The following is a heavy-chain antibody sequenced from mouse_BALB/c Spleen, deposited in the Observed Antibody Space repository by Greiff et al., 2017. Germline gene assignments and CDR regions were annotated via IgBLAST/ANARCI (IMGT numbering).Heavy chain of an antibody. Sequence: VQRVESGAELARPGASVKMSCKASGYTFTSYTMHWVKQRPGQGREWIGYINPSSGYTNYNQKFKDKATLTADKSSSTAYMQLSSLTSEDSAVYYCARWGYITTGYYFDYWGQGTTLTVSS. CDR1: GYTFTSYT. CDR2: INPSSGYT. D-gene: IGHD1-1*01. V-gene: IGHV1-4*01. J-gene: IGHJ2*01. CDR3: ARWGYITTGYYFDY.